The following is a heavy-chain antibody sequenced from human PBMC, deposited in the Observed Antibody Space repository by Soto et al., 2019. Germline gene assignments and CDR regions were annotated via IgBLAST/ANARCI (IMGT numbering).Heavy chain of an antibody. CDR1: GGTFSSYA. CDR3: ARSRANYYDSRGYYYSTFDY. CDR2: IIPMFGTA. V-gene: IGHV1-69*12. D-gene: IGHD3-22*01. Sequence: QVQLVQSGAEVKKPGSSVKVSCKTSGGTFSSYAISWVRQAPGPGLGWMGGIIPMFGTANYAQKFQGRVTITADESTSTAYMELSSLRSEDTAVYYCARSRANYYDSRGYYYSTFDYWGQGTLVTVSS. J-gene: IGHJ4*02.